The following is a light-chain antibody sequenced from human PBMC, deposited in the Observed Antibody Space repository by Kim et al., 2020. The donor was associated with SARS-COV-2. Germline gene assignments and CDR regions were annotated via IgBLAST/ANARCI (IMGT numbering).Light chain of an antibody. V-gene: IGKV1-5*03. Sequence: ASVGERVTITCRASRSLGGSLAWYQQKPGQAPKLLIYEASTLKSGVPSRFSGSGSETEFTLTTSSLQTDDFATYYCQQYRSYPWTFGQGTKVDIK. CDR1: RSLGGS. CDR2: EAS. CDR3: QQYRSYPWT. J-gene: IGKJ1*01.